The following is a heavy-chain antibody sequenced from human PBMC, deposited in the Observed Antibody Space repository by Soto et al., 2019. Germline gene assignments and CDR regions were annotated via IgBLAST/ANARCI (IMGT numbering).Heavy chain of an antibody. J-gene: IGHJ3*01. CDR3: AVLQGTDYGDYDV. D-gene: IGHD4-17*01. V-gene: IGHV3-23*01. Sequence: EVQLLQSGGGLVQPGGSLRLSCAASGFTFRSYAMSCVRQAPGKGLEWVSAISGSGGCTYYADSVKRRFTISRDNCKNALYLQMNRLRAEDTAVYYCAVLQGTDYGDYDVWGQGRMVTVSS. CDR1: GFTFRSYA. CDR2: ISGSGGCT.